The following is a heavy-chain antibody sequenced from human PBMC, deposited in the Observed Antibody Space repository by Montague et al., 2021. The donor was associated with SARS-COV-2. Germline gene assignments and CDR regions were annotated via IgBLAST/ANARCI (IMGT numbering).Heavy chain of an antibody. CDR1: GYSISSGYY. CDR3: ARWYYGSGSYPH. Sequence: SETLSLTCSVSGYSISSGYYWGRIRQPPGKGLEWIGNIYHSGGTXYSPSLKSRVTVSVDTSKNQFSLRLSSVTAADTAVYYCARWYYGSGSYPHWGQGTLVTVSS. CDR2: IYHSGGT. J-gene: IGHJ4*02. V-gene: IGHV4-38-2*01. D-gene: IGHD3-10*01.